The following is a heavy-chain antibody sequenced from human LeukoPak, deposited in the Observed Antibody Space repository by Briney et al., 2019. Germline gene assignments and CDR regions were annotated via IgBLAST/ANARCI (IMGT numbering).Heavy chain of an antibody. CDR3: AKGPNMASADY. D-gene: IGHD5-24*01. V-gene: IGHV3-9*01. CDR2: ISWNSGSI. CDR1: GFTFDDYA. J-gene: IGHJ4*02. Sequence: GGSLRLPCAASGFTFDDYAMHWVRQAPGKGLEWVSGISWNSGSIGYADSVKGRFTISRDNAKNSLYLQMNSLRAEDTALYYCAKGPNMASADYWGQGTLVTVSS.